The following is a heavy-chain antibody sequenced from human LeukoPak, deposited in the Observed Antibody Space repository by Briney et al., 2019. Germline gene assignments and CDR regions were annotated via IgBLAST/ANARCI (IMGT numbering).Heavy chain of an antibody. Sequence: PSETLSLTCTVSGGSISSSSYYWGWIRQPQGKGLEWIGSIYYSGSTYYNPSLKSRVTISVDTSKNQFSLKLSSVTAADTAVYYCARVTGSYYYYYYMDVWGKGTTVTVSS. D-gene: IGHD3-10*01. V-gene: IGHV4-39*07. CDR3: ARVTGSYYYYYYMDV. CDR2: IYYSGST. J-gene: IGHJ6*03. CDR1: GGSISSSSYY.